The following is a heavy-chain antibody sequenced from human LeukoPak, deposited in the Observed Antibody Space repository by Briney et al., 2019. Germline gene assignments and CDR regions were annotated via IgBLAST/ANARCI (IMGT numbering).Heavy chain of an antibody. Sequence: GGSLRLSCAASGFTFSTYWMSWVRQAPGKGLEWVAFIRYDGSNKYYADSVKGRFTISRDNSKNTLYLQMNSLRAEDTAVYYCAKDPSLDFWSGNAFDIWGQGTMVTVSS. D-gene: IGHD3-3*01. CDR3: AKDPSLDFWSGNAFDI. V-gene: IGHV3-30*02. CDR1: GFTFSTYW. CDR2: IRYDGSNK. J-gene: IGHJ3*02.